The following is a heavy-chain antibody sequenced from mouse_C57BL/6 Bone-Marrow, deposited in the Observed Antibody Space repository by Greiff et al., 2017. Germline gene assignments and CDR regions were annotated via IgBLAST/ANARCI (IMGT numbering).Heavy chain of an antibody. CDR1: GYTFTDYY. V-gene: IGHV1-26*01. CDR2: INPNNGGT. Sequence: EVQLQQSGPELVKPGASVKISCKASGYTFTDYYMNWVKQSHGKSLEWIGDINPNNGGTSYNQKFKGKATLTVDKSSSTAYMELRSLTSEDSAVDYCARSGPTIVTFDYWGQGTTLTVSS. CDR3: ARSGPTIVTFDY. J-gene: IGHJ2*01. D-gene: IGHD2-5*01.